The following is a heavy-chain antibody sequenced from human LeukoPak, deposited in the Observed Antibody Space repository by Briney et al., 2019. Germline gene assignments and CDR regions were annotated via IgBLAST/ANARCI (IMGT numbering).Heavy chain of an antibody. CDR1: GGTFSSYA. D-gene: IGHD3-22*01. CDR2: IIPIFGTA. V-gene: IGHV1-69*05. Sequence: SVKVSCKASGGTFSSYAISWVRQAPGQGLEWMGGIIPIFGTANYAQKFQGRVTITTDESTSTAYMELSSLRSEDTAVYYCAREGYYDSSGYFGDLGKFDYWGQGTLVTVSS. J-gene: IGHJ4*02. CDR3: AREGYYDSSGYFGDLGKFDY.